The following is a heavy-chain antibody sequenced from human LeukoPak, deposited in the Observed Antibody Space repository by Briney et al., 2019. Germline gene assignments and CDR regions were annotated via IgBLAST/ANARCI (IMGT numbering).Heavy chain of an antibody. CDR2: IVVGSGNT. D-gene: IGHD3-22*01. Sequence: GASVKVSCKASGFTFTSSAVQWVRQARGQRLEWIGWIVVGSGNTNYAQKLQERVTITRDMSTSTAYMELSSLRSEDTAVYYCASKDSSICLGACGMDVWGQGTTVTVSS. V-gene: IGHV1-58*01. CDR3: ASKDSSICLGACGMDV. J-gene: IGHJ6*02. CDR1: GFTFTSSA.